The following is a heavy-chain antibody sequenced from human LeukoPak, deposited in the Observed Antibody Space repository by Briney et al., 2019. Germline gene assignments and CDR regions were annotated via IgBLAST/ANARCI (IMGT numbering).Heavy chain of an antibody. CDR3: AKDHSAPIAVAGTGDF. CDR2: ISGSGGST. Sequence: GGSLRLSCAASGFTFSSYAMSWVRQAPGKGLEWVSAISGSGGSTYYADSVKGRFTISRDNSKNTLHLQMNSLRAEDTAVYYCAKDHSAPIAVAGTGDFWGQGTLVTVSS. CDR1: GFTFSSYA. J-gene: IGHJ4*02. D-gene: IGHD6-19*01. V-gene: IGHV3-23*01.